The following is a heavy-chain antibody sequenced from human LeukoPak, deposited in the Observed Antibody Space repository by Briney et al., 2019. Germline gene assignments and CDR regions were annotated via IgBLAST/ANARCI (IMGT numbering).Heavy chain of an antibody. J-gene: IGHJ4*02. D-gene: IGHD3-22*01. CDR2: IYYSGST. CDR3: ARLPYDGREGGEGDLDY. V-gene: IGHV4-59*08. CDR1: GGSISSYY. Sequence: SETLSLTCTVSGGSISSYYWSWIRQPPGKGLEWIGYIYYSGSTNYNPSLKSRVTISVDTSKNQFSLKLSSVTAADTAVYYCARLPYDGREGGEGDLDYWGQGTLVTVSS.